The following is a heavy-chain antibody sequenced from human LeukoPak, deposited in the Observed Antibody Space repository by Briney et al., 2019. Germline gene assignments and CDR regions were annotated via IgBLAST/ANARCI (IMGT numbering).Heavy chain of an antibody. D-gene: IGHD5-12*01. J-gene: IGHJ4*02. CDR3: ASSTSGYGHFDN. CDR2: IYYSGST. Sequence: SETLSLTCTVSGGSISSSSYYWGWIRQPPGKGLEWIGSIYYSGSTYYNSSLKSRVTVSVDTSKNQFSLKLTSVTAADTAVYYCASSTSGYGHFDNWGQGTLVTVSS. CDR1: GGSISSSSYY. V-gene: IGHV4-39*07.